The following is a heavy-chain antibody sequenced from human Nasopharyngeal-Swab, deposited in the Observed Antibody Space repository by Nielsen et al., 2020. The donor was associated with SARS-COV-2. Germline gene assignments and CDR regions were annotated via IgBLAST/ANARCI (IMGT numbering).Heavy chain of an antibody. Sequence: GGSLRLSCAASGFAVSRTYMTWVRQAPGKGLEWVSIIYGGGDTYYADSVKCRFTISRHNSENTLFLQMNSLRVEDTAMYYCASNWRYSSFVPRMAPAFDIWGQGTMVTVSS. J-gene: IGHJ3*02. CDR2: IYGGGDT. V-gene: IGHV3-53*04. CDR3: ASNWRYSSFVPRMAPAFDI. CDR1: GFAVSRTY. D-gene: IGHD6-13*01.